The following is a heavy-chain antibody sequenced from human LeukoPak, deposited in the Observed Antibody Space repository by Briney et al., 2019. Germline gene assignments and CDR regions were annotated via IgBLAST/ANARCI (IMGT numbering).Heavy chain of an antibody. J-gene: IGHJ4*02. CDR1: GFTFTNDF. D-gene: IGHD3-22*01. V-gene: IGHV3-21*01. CDR2: IRSSSSYI. CDR3: ARLYYDSSGSFAY. Sequence: GGSLRLSCAASGFTFTNDFMTWVRQAPGKGLEWVSSIRSSSSYIYYADSVKGRFTISRDNAKNSLYLQMNSLRAEDTAVYYCARLYYDSSGSFAYWGQGTLVTVSS.